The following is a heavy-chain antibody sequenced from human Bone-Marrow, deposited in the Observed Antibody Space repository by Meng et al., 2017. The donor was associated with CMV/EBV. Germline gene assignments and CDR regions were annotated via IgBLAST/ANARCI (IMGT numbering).Heavy chain of an antibody. CDR1: GGPFSGYY. CDR3: ARSIPPQWEPDSPQLDY. Sequence: SETLSLTCAVYGGPFSGYYWSWIRQPPGKGLEWIGEINHSGSINYNPSLKSRVTISVDTSKNQFSLKLSSVTAADTAVYYCARSIPPQWEPDSPQLDYWGQGTLVTVSS. V-gene: IGHV4-34*01. J-gene: IGHJ4*02. CDR2: INHSGSI. D-gene: IGHD1-26*01.